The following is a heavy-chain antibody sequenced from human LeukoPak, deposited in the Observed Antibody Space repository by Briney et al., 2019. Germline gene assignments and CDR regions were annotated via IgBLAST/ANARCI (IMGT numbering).Heavy chain of an antibody. D-gene: IGHD4-4*01. CDR1: GFTFSSYG. CDR3: ARSSASKNYYYYGMDV. Sequence: PGGSLRLSCAASGFTFSSYGMHWVRQAPGKGLEWVAVISYDGSNKYYADSVKGRFTISRDNSKNTLYLQMNSLRAEDTAVYYCARSSASKNYYYYGMDVWGQGTTVTVSS. V-gene: IGHV3-30*03. J-gene: IGHJ6*02. CDR2: ISYDGSNK.